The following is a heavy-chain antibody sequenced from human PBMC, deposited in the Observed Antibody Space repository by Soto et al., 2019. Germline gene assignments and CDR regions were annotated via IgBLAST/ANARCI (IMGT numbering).Heavy chain of an antibody. CDR3: TRGRMTTLD. Sequence: QVQLQESGPGLVKPSETLSLTCSVSGCSVSSANNYWSWVRQPPGKGLEWIGYIYNSGSTNYNPSLTSRVTISVDTSKNQVSLKLSSVTAADKAFYYCTRGRMTTLDWGQGTLVTVSS. CDR1: GCSVSSANNY. V-gene: IGHV4-61*01. D-gene: IGHD3-16*01. CDR2: IYNSGST. J-gene: IGHJ4*02.